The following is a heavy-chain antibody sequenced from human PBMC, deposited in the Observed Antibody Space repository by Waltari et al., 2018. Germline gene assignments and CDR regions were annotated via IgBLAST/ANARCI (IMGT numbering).Heavy chain of an antibody. J-gene: IGHJ4*02. D-gene: IGHD3-9*01. V-gene: IGHV3-30*18. CDR1: GFPFSSYG. CDR2: IWYDGSNK. Sequence: QVQLVESGGGVVQPGRSLRLACAASGFPFSSYGMHWVRQAHGKGLGWVAVIWYDGSNKYYADSVKGRFTISRDNSKNTLYLQMNSLRAEDTAMYYCAKGVEAGELDWLLGRYWGQGTLVTVSS. CDR3: AKGVEAGELDWLLGRY.